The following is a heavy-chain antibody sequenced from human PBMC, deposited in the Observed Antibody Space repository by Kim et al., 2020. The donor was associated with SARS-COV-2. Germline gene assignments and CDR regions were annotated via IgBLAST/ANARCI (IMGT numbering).Heavy chain of an antibody. J-gene: IGHJ4*01. V-gene: IGHV3-48*03. CDR1: GFTFINYE. D-gene: IGHD3-9*01. CDR3: ARGRDVDWLLPDFDY. Sequence: GGSLRLSCAASGFTFINYEMSWVRQAPGKGLEWVSYISGNGGTIKYSDSVKGRFTISRDSAKNSLFPQMNSLRAEDTAVYYCARGRDVDWLLPDFDYWG. CDR2: ISGNGGTI.